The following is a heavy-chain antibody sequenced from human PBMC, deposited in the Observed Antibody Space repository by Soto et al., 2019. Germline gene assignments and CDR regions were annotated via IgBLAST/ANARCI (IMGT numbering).Heavy chain of an antibody. V-gene: IGHV3-9*01. CDR1: GFTFDDYA. Sequence: GGSLRLSCAASGFTFDDYAMHWVRQAPGKGLEWVSGISWNSGSIGYADSVKGRFTISRDNAKNSLYLQMNSLRAEDTALYYCAKDGNGYSSSWLGYWGQGTLVTVSS. CDR2: ISWNSGSI. J-gene: IGHJ4*02. CDR3: AKDGNGYSSSWLGY. D-gene: IGHD6-13*01.